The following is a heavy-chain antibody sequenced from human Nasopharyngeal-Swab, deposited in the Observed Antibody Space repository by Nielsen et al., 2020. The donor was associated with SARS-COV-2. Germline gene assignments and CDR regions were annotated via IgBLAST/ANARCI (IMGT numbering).Heavy chain of an antibody. J-gene: IGHJ4*02. CDR2: ISYDGSNK. D-gene: IGHD3-3*01. Sequence: ARQAPGKGLEWVAVISYDGSNKYYADSVKGRFTISRDNSKNTLYLQMNSLRAEDTAVYYCASNGIRFLEWLSAQPLDYWGQGTLVTVSS. V-gene: IGHV3-30-3*01. CDR3: ASNGIRFLEWLSAQPLDY.